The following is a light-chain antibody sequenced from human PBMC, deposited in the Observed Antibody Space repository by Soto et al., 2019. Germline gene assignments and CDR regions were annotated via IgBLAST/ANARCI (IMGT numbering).Light chain of an antibody. CDR3: ENWDSNTPWV. CDR1: SGHSSYI. J-gene: IGLJ3*02. V-gene: IGLV4-60*02. CDR2: LEGSGSY. Sequence: QLVLTQSSSASASLGSSVKLTCTQSSGHSSYIIAWHQQQPGNAPRYLMKLEGSGSYNKGSGVPDRFSGSSSGADRYLTISNLQLEDEADHYCENWDSNTPWVFGGGTKLTVL.